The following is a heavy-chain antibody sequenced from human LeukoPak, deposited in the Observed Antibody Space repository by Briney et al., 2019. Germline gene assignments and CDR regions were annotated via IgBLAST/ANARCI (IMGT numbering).Heavy chain of an antibody. Sequence: ASVKVSCKASGYTFTSYGISWVRQAPGQGLEWTGWISAYNGNTNYAQKLQGRVTMTTDTSTSTAYMELRSLRSDDTAVYYCARDLRYYYDSSGYRIDYWGQGTLVTVSS. CDR1: GYTFTSYG. D-gene: IGHD3-22*01. V-gene: IGHV1-18*01. J-gene: IGHJ4*02. CDR2: ISAYNGNT. CDR3: ARDLRYYYDSSGYRIDY.